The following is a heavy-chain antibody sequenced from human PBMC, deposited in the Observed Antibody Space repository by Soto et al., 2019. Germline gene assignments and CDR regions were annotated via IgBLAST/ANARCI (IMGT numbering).Heavy chain of an antibody. CDR3: ARGDTTMDRVMDV. D-gene: IGHD5-18*01. Sequence: PGGSLRLSCAASGFTFSRYWMHWVRQAPGKGPLWVSRINTDVSSRDYADSVKGRFTISRDNAKDTLWLQMNDLRAEDTAVYYCARGDTTMDRVMDVWGQGTTVTVSS. V-gene: IGHV3-74*01. CDR2: INTDVSSR. CDR1: GFTFSRYW. J-gene: IGHJ6*02.